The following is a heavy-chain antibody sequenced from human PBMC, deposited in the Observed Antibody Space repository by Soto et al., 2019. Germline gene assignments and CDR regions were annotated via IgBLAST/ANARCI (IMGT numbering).Heavy chain of an antibody. Sequence: EVQLVETGGGLIQPGGSLRLSCAASGFTVSSNYMSWVRQAPGKGLEWVSVIYSGGSTYYADSVKGRFTISRDNSKNTLYLQRNSLRAEDTAVYYCARGGGSYYDDYFDYWGQGTLVTVSS. CDR3: ARGGGSYYDDYFDY. CDR1: GFTVSSNY. J-gene: IGHJ4*02. CDR2: IYSGGST. D-gene: IGHD1-26*01. V-gene: IGHV3-53*02.